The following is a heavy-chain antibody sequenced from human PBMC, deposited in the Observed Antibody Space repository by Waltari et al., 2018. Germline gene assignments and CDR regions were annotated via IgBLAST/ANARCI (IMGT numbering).Heavy chain of an antibody. J-gene: IGHJ6*02. CDR3: ARDSDYGDYEGYYYYGMDV. CDR2: IIPILGIA. D-gene: IGHD4-17*01. Sequence: QVQLVQSGAEVKKPGSSVKVSCKASGGTFSSYAISWVRQAPGQGLEWMGRIIPILGIANYEQKFQGRVTITADKSTSTAYMELSSLRSEDTAVYYCARDSDYGDYEGYYYYGMDVWGQGTTVTVSS. V-gene: IGHV1-69*04. CDR1: GGTFSSYA.